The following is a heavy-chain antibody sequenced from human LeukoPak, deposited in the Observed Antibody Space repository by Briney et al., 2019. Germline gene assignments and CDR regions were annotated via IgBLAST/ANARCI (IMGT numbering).Heavy chain of an antibody. V-gene: IGHV1-2*02. Sequence: GASVKVSCKASGYTFTGYYMHWVRQAPGQGLEWMGWINPNSGGTNYAQKFQGRVTMTRDTSISTAYMELSRLRSDDTAVYYCARDETGYYGSGSLGYMDVWGKGTTVTVSS. D-gene: IGHD3-10*01. CDR1: GYTFTGYY. CDR2: INPNSGGT. J-gene: IGHJ6*03. CDR3: ARDETGYYGSGSLGYMDV.